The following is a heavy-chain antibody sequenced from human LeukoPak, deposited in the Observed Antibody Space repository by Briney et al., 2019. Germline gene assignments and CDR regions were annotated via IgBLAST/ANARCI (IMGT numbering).Heavy chain of an antibody. CDR1: GFTFSSYG. CDR2: ISYDGSNK. D-gene: IGHD6-13*01. Sequence: GGSLRLSCAASGFTFSSYGMHWVRQAPGKGLEWVAVISYDGSNKYYADSVKGRFTISRDNSKNTLYLQMNSLRAEDTAVYYCARDLDSSSGVRIDYWGQGTLVTVSS. J-gene: IGHJ4*02. CDR3: ARDLDSSSGVRIDY. V-gene: IGHV3-30*03.